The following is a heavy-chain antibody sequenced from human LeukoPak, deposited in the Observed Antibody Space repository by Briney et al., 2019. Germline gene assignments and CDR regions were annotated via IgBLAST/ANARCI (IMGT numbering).Heavy chain of an antibody. J-gene: IGHJ6*02. D-gene: IGHD4-17*01. Sequence: ASVKVSCKASGYTFTSYGITWVRQAPGQGLEWMGWITAFNGNTKNAQKLQDRVTMTTDTSTSTAYMELRSLRSDDTAVYYCASLDGDYLDYYGMDVWGQGTTVTVSS. CDR1: GYTFTSYG. V-gene: IGHV1-18*01. CDR2: ITAFNGNT. CDR3: ASLDGDYLDYYGMDV.